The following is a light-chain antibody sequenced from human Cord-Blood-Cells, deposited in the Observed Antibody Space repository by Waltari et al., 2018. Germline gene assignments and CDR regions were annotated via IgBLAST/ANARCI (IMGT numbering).Light chain of an antibody. CDR2: RNN. J-gene: IGLJ2*01. V-gene: IGLV1-47*01. CDR3: AAWDDSLSVV. Sequence: QSVLTQPPSASGTPGQRVTISCSESSSNIGSNYVYWYQQLPGTAPKLPIYRNNPRPSGVPDRFSGSKSGTSASLAISGLRSEDEADYYCAAWDDSLSVVFGGGTKLTVL. CDR1: SSNIGSNY.